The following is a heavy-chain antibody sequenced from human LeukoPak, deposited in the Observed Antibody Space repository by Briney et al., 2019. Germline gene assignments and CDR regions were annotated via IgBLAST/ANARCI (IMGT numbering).Heavy chain of an antibody. V-gene: IGHV1-2*04. CDR1: GYTFTGYY. J-gene: IGHJ6*02. D-gene: IGHD2-8*01. Sequence: ASVKVSCKASGYTFTGYYMHWVRQAPGQGLEWMGWINPNSGGTNYAQKFQGWVTMTRDTSISTAYMELSRLRSDDTAVYYCARESCTNGVCYYYGMDVWGQGTTVTVSS. CDR3: ARESCTNGVCYYYGMDV. CDR2: INPNSGGT.